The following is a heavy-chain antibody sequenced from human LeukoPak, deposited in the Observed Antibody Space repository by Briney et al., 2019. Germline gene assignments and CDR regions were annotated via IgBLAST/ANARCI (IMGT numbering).Heavy chain of an antibody. CDR2: INDDTP. D-gene: IGHD3-16*01. V-gene: IGHV3-23*01. Sequence: GGSLRLSCTTSGFSFKTYSMSWVRQAPGKGLEWGSAINDDTPYYTYSGKGRLTVSRNNSRDTLYLHLNSLRAEDTAVYYCAKDDDWGRYKHWGQGTLVTVSS. CDR3: AKDDDWGRYKH. J-gene: IGHJ1*01. CDR1: GFSFKTYS.